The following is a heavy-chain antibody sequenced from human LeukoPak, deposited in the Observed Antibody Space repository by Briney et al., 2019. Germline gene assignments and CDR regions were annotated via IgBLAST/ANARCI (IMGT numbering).Heavy chain of an antibody. J-gene: IGHJ5*02. CDR1: GFTFSTYA. CDR2: IYYSGST. D-gene: IGHD6-19*01. CDR3: ARDGSSGSHGPYNWFDP. Sequence: GSLRLSRAASGFTFSTYAMSWVRQPPGKGLEWIGYIYYSGSTNYNPSLKSRVTISVDTSKNQFSLKLSSVTAADTAVYYCARDGSSGSHGPYNWFDPWGQGTLVTVSS. V-gene: IGHV4-59*01.